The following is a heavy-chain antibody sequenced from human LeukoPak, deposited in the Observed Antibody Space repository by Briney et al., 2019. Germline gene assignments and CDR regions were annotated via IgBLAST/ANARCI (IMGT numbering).Heavy chain of an antibody. CDR2: ISAYNGNT. CDR3: ARAPTTYKKSSSWYTPRYIWFDP. J-gene: IGHJ5*02. Sequence: ASVKVSCKASGYTFTSYGISWVRQAPGQGLEWMGWISAYNGNTKYAQKLQGRVTMTTDTSTSTAYMELRSLRYDDTAVYYCARAPTTYKKSSSWYTPRYIWFDPWGQGTLDIVSS. D-gene: IGHD6-13*01. V-gene: IGHV1-18*01. CDR1: GYTFTSYG.